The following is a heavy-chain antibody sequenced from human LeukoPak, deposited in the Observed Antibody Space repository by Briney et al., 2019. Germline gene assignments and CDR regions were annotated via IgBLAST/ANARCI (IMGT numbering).Heavy chain of an antibody. V-gene: IGHV5-51*01. D-gene: IGHD2-8*01. J-gene: IGHJ4*02. CDR2: IHPGDSET. Sequence: GESLKISCKGSGYSFTSYWIGWVRQMPGKGLEWMGIIHPGDSETRYSPSFQGQVTISADKSIGTAYLQWSSLKASDTAMYFCARRASCINGVCEYYDFWGQGTLVTVSS. CDR3: ARRASCINGVCEYYDF. CDR1: GYSFTSYW.